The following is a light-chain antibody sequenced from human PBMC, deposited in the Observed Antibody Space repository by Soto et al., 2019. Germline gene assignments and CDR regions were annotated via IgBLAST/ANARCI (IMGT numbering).Light chain of an antibody. J-gene: IGLJ2*01. Sequence: QSVLTQSPSASASLGASVKLTCTLSSGHSSYAIAWHQQQPEKGPRYLMKLNSDGSHSKGDGIPDRFSGSSSGAERYLTIPSLQSEDEADYYCQTWGTGIQDVVFGGGTKVTVL. CDR2: LNSDGSH. CDR3: QTWGTGIQDVV. V-gene: IGLV4-69*01. CDR1: SGHSSYA.